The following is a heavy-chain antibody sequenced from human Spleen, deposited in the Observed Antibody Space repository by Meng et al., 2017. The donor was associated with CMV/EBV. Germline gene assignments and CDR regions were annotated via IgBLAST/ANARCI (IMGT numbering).Heavy chain of an antibody. J-gene: IGHJ6*02. CDR2: IRYDGINK. Sequence: GGSLRLSCAASGFTFSSYGMHWVRQAPGKGLEWVAFIRYDGINKYYADSVKGRFTISRDNSKNTLYLQMNSLRAEDTAVYYCAKDGGKNEYQLHYGMDVWGQGTTVTVSS. CDR1: GFTFSSYG. V-gene: IGHV3-30*02. CDR3: AKDGGKNEYQLHYGMDV. D-gene: IGHD2-2*01.